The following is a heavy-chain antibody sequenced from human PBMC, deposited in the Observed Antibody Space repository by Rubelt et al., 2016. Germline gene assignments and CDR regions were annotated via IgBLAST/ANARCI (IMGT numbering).Heavy chain of an antibody. Sequence: QVQLQQWGAGLLKPSETLSLTCAVYGGSFSGYYWSWIRQPPGKGLEWIGEINHSGSTNYNPSLKSRVTISLDTSKNHLSLRLDPVTAADTAVYYCARGASPWYYGTNDYYHYWGPGSQVVVSS. J-gene: IGHJ4*02. CDR1: GGSFSGYY. CDR3: ARGASPWYYGTNDYYHY. CDR2: INHSGST. D-gene: IGHD3-10*01. V-gene: IGHV4-34*01.